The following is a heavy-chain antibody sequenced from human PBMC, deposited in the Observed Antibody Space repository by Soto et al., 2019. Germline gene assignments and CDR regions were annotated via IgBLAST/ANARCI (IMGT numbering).Heavy chain of an antibody. CDR1: GYIFSANY. V-gene: IGHV1-2*02. CDR2: INPHSGAT. CDR3: GRAHALGFSNWFDP. D-gene: IGHD3-10*01. J-gene: IGHJ5*02. Sequence: QVILVQSGAEVQKPGASLKVSCKASGYIFSANYIHWVRQAPGQGLEWLGWINPHSGATNYAQKFLGRVTMSADTSASTAYMDLARLKSADTAVYYCGRAHALGFSNWFDPWGRGTLVTVSS.